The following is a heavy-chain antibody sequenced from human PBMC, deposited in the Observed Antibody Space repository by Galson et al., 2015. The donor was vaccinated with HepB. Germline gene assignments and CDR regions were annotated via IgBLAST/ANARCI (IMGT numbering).Heavy chain of an antibody. Sequence: SVKVSCKASGYTFTYRYLHWVRQAPGQALEWMGWITPFNGNTNYAQKFQDRVTITRDRSMSTAYMELSSLRSEDTAMYYCATPAEMATTGDAVDIWGQGTMVTVSS. V-gene: IGHV1-45*02. CDR2: ITPFNGNT. D-gene: IGHD5-24*01. CDR3: ATPAEMATTGDAVDI. CDR1: GYTFTYRY. J-gene: IGHJ3*02.